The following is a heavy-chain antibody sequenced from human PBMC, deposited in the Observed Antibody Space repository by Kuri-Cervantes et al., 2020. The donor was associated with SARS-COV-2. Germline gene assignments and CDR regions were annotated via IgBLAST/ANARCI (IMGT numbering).Heavy chain of an antibody. J-gene: IGHJ4*02. D-gene: IGHD5-12*01. CDR2: ISSSGSTI. CDR1: GFTFSSYE. Sequence: CVASGFTFSSYEMNWVRQAPGKGLEWVSYISSSGSTIYYADSVKGRFTISRDNAKNSLYLQMNSLRAEDTALYYCAKDRDSGYGLNFDYWGQGTLVTVSS. V-gene: IGHV3-48*03. CDR3: AKDRDSGYGLNFDY.